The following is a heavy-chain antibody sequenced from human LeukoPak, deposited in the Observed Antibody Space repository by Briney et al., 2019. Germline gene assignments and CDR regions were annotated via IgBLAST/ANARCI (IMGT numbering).Heavy chain of an antibody. Sequence: GGSLRLSCAASGFTFTPAWMTWVRQAPGKGLEWVGRIKSKTDGGTTDYAAPVKGRFTISRDDSKNTLYLQMNSLKTEDTAVYYCLSGRYGMDVWGQGTTVTVSS. CDR1: GFTFTPAW. CDR3: LSGRYGMDV. D-gene: IGHD2-15*01. V-gene: IGHV3-15*01. CDR2: IKSKTDGGTT. J-gene: IGHJ6*02.